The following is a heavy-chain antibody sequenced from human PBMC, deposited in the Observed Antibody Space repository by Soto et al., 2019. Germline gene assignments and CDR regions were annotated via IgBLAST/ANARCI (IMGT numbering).Heavy chain of an antibody. J-gene: IGHJ4*02. Sequence: PGGSLRLSCAASGFPFSSHVMSWVRQAPGKGLEWVSGISGGGSNTFYADYVKGRFTISRDNSKNTLLLQMNSLGAEDTAVYYCAKDSNKYSSSLRGRYFDYWGQGIGVTVSS. CDR3: AKDSNKYSSSLRGRYFDY. V-gene: IGHV3-23*01. CDR1: GFPFSSHV. D-gene: IGHD4-4*01. CDR2: ISGGGSNT.